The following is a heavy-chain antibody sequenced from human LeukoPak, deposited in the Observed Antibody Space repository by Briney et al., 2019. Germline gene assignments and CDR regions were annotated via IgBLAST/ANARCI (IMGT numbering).Heavy chain of an antibody. CDR2: VYFSGST. V-gene: IGHV4-59*01. CDR3: ARDAVAVGFARFPIFNY. D-gene: IGHD3-10*01. J-gene: IGHJ4*02. Sequence: SETLSLTCSVSGGSIGTYYWSWIRQSPGKGLEWLGNVYFSGSTNYNPSLKSRVTISVDTSNNQFSLKLTSVTAADTAVYYCARDAVAVGFARFPIFNYWGQGALVTVSS. CDR1: GGSIGTYY.